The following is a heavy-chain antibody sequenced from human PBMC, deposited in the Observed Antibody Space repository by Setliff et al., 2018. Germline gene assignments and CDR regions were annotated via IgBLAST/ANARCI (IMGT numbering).Heavy chain of an antibody. V-gene: IGHV3-23*01. J-gene: IGHJ4*02. CDR3: AKDVVGYSSTWPKRDYFDS. CDR2: ISGGGTSI. D-gene: IGHD6-13*01. CDR1: GFTFSTST. Sequence: PGGSLRLSCAVSGFTFSTSTMTWVRQAPGAGPEWVSAISGGGTSIYYTGSVRGRFTISRDNSKKILFLQMNSLRVEDTAIYYCAKDVVGYSSTWPKRDYFDSWGQGTLVTVSS.